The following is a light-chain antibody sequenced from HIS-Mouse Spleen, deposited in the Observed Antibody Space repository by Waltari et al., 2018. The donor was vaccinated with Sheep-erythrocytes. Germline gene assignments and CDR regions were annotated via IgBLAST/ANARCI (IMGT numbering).Light chain of an antibody. V-gene: IGLV3-1*01. CDR2: QAS. Sequence: SYELTQPPSVSVSPGQTASITCSGDKLGDKYACWYQQKPGQSPVLVIYQASKRPSGIPERFSGPNAGNTATLTISGTQAMDEADYYCQAWDSSTVVFGGGTKLTVL. CDR1: KLGDKY. J-gene: IGLJ2*01. CDR3: QAWDSSTVV.